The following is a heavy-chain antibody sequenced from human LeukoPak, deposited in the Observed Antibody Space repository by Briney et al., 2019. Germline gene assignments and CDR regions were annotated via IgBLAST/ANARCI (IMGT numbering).Heavy chain of an antibody. J-gene: IGHJ4*02. CDR1: GFTFSSYS. CDR3: ARSGLNRFDY. D-gene: IGHD2-15*01. V-gene: IGHV3-23*01. Sequence: GGSLRLSCAASGFTFSSYSMNRVRQAPGKGLEWGSSFSGSGGNTYYADSVKGRFTISRDNSKNTLYLQLNTLRAEDTAVYYCARSGLNRFDYWGQGTLVTVSS. CDR2: FSGSGGNT.